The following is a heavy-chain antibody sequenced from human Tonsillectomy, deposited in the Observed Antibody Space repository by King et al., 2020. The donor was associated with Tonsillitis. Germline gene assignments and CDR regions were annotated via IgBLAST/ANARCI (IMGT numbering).Heavy chain of an antibody. D-gene: IGHD3-22*01. V-gene: IGHV1-18*04. Sequence: VQLVESGAELKKPGASVKVSCTASGYTFTSYGISWVRQAPGQGLEWMGWISAYNGHTNYAQKLQGRVTMTTDTSTNTAYMELRSLRSDDTAVYYCARDLKYYYDRSGYFFDYWGQGTLVTVSS. CDR3: ARDLKYYYDRSGYFFDY. CDR2: ISAYNGHT. CDR1: GYTFTSYG. J-gene: IGHJ4*02.